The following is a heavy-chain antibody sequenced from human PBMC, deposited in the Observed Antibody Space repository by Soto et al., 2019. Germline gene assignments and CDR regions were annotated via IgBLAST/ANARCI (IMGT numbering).Heavy chain of an antibody. J-gene: IGHJ5*02. CDR1: GYTFTGYY. CDR2: IDPNNGDT. Sequence: ASVNVSCKSSGYTFTGYYIHWVRQAPGQGLEWMGWIDPNNGDTNYAQKFQGLVIMTRDTSVSTAYMEVSRLRSDDTAVYYCARRSYGHDNWFDPWGQGTLVTVSS. V-gene: IGHV1-2*04. D-gene: IGHD5-18*01. CDR3: ARRSYGHDNWFDP.